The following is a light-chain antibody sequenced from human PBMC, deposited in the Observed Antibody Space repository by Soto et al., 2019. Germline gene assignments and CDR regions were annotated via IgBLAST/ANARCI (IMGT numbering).Light chain of an antibody. CDR1: QSVFSNSNNKKY. J-gene: IGKJ1*01. V-gene: IGKV4-1*01. CDR3: QQYYSTPWT. CDR2: WAS. Sequence: DIVMTQSADSLAVSLGERATINCKSSQSVFSNSNNKKYFAWYQQKPGQPPKLLIHWASIRESGVPDRFSGSGSGTDFTLTINSLQAEDVAVYYCQQYYSTPWTFGQGTKVEIK.